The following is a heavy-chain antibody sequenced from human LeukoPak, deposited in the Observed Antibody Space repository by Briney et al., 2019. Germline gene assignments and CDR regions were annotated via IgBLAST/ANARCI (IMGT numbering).Heavy chain of an antibody. V-gene: IGHV3-30*04. CDR3: ARDNYDILTGYYTGPDY. CDR1: GFTFSSYA. CDR2: ISYDGSNK. J-gene: IGHJ4*02. Sequence: GGSLRLSCAASGFTFSSYAMHWARQAPGKGLEWVAVISYDGSNKYYADSVKGRFTISRDNSKNTLYLQMNSLRAEDTAVYYCARDNYDILTGYYTGPDYWGQGTLVTVSS. D-gene: IGHD3-9*01.